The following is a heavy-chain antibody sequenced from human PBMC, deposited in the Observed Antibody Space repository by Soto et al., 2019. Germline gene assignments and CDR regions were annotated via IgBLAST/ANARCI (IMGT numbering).Heavy chain of an antibody. V-gene: IGHV1-46*01. Sequence: GASVKVSCKASGYTFTSYYMHWVRQAPGQGLEWMGIINPSGGSTSYAQKFQGRVTMTRDTSTSTVYMELSSLRSDDTAVYYCARDVDSGYDLPYFDYWGQGTLVNVSS. J-gene: IGHJ4*02. D-gene: IGHD5-12*01. CDR2: INPSGGST. CDR3: ARDVDSGYDLPYFDY. CDR1: GYTFTSYY.